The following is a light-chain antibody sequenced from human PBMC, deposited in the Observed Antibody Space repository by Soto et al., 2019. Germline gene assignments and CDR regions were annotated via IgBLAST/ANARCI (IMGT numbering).Light chain of an antibody. CDR1: QSVGSH. V-gene: IGKV3-15*01. CDR3: QQYDNWPLYT. CDR2: GAS. Sequence: EIVMTQSPATLSVSPGERATLSCRASQSVGSHLAWYQQRPGQSPRLLIYGASYRATGIPARFSGSGSGTDFTLTISSLQSEDFAVYYCQQYDNWPLYTFGQGTKLEIK. J-gene: IGKJ2*01.